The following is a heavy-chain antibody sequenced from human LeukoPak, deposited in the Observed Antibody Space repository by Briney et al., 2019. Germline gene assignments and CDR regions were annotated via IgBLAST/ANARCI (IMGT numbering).Heavy chain of an antibody. Sequence: GESLKISCKGSGYSFTSYWIGWVRQMPGKGLEWMGIIYPGDSDTRYSPSFQGQVTISADKSIRTAYLQWSSLTASDTAMYYCARPLYYGGDSGYYFDYWGQGTLVTVSS. CDR2: IYPGDSDT. J-gene: IGHJ4*02. CDR3: ARPLYYGGDSGYYFDY. D-gene: IGHD4-23*01. V-gene: IGHV5-51*01. CDR1: GYSFTSYW.